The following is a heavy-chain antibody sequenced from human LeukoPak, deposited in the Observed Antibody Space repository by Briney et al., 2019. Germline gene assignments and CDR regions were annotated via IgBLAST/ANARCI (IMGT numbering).Heavy chain of an antibody. CDR2: MNPNSGNT. J-gene: IGHJ5*02. D-gene: IGHD6-13*01. Sequence: ASVKVSCKASGYTFTSYDINWVRQATGQGLEWMGWMNPNSGNTGYAQKFQGRVTMTRNTSISTAYMELSSLRSEDTPVYYCARDKYSSSWYGGSAWFDPWGQGTLVTVSS. V-gene: IGHV1-8*01. CDR3: ARDKYSSSWYGGSAWFDP. CDR1: GYTFTSYD.